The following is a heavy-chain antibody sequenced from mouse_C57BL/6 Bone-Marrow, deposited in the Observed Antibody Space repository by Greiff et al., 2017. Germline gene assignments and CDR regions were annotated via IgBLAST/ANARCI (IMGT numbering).Heavy chain of an antibody. CDR2: IHPYSGST. CDR3: ARCVYDNGSPFAY. J-gene: IGHJ3*01. D-gene: IGHD1-1*01. CDR1: GYTFTSYW. V-gene: IGHV1-64*01. Sequence: QVQLQQPGAELVKPGASVKLSCKASGYTFTSYWMHWVKQRPGQGLEWIGMIHPYSGSTNYNEKFKSKATLTVDKSSSTAYMQLSSLTSEDSAVYYCARCVYDNGSPFAYWGQGTPVTVSA.